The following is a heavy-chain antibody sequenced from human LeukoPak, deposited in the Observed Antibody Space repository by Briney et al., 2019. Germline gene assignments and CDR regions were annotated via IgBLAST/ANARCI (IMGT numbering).Heavy chain of an antibody. J-gene: IGHJ4*02. D-gene: IGHD3-10*01. V-gene: IGHV3-33*01. CDR2: IWSDGSNK. CDR1: GFTFSDYG. CDR3: VRASGSFDY. Sequence: PGGSLRLSCAASGFTFSDYGIHWVRQAPGKVLEWVAVIWSDGSNKYYADSVKGRFTISRDNSKKTLYLQMNSLRVEDTAVYYCVRASGSFDYWGQGTLVTVSS.